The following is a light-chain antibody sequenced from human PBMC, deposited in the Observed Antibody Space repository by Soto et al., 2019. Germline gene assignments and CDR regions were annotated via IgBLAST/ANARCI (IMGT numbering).Light chain of an antibody. CDR3: QQVSGYPLN. CDR2: AAS. J-gene: IGKJ4*01. CDR1: QGINSH. Sequence: DIRLTQSPSFLSSSVGDRVTISWRASQGINSHLAWYQQGPGKAPKLLIYAASTLQSGVPSRFSGSASGTEFTLTISSLQPEDFATYYCQQVSGYPLNFGGGTKVDIK. V-gene: IGKV1-9*01.